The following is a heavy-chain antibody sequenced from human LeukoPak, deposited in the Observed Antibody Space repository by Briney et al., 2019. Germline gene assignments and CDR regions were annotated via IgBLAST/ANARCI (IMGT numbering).Heavy chain of an antibody. CDR3: AREGDGYFSDED. CDR1: GGSISSGGYY. CDR2: IYYSGST. Sequence: PSQTLSLTCTVSGGSISSGGYYWSWIRQHPGKGLEWIGYIYYSGSTYYNPSLKSRVTISVDTSKNQFSLKLSSVTAADTAVYYCAREGDGYFSDEDWGQGTLVTVSS. D-gene: IGHD2/OR15-2a*01. V-gene: IGHV4-31*03. J-gene: IGHJ4*02.